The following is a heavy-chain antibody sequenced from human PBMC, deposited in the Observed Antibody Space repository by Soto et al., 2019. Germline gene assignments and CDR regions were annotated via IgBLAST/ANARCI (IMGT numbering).Heavy chain of an antibody. CDR1: GGSFSGYY. Sequence: PSETLSLTCAVYGGSFSGYYWSWIRQPPGKGLEWIGEINHSGSTNYNPSLKSRVTISVDTSKNQFSLKLSSVTAADTAVYYCARDRGCSSTSCYHAAERFDYWGQGTLVTVSS. V-gene: IGHV4-34*01. D-gene: IGHD2-2*01. CDR3: ARDRGCSSTSCYHAAERFDY. J-gene: IGHJ4*02. CDR2: INHSGST.